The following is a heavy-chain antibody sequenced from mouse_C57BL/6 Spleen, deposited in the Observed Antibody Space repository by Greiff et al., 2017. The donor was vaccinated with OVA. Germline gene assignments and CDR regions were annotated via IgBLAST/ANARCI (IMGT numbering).Heavy chain of an antibody. CDR3: ARGAWVLYAMDY. CDR2: ISSGSSTT. V-gene: IGHV5-17*01. CDR1: GFTFSDYG. D-gene: IGHD4-1*01. J-gene: IGHJ4*01. Sequence: DVHLVESGGGLVKPGGSLKLSCAASGFTFSDYGMHWVRQAPEKGLEWVAYISSGSSTTYYADTVKGRFTISRDNAKNTLFLQMTSLRSADTAMYYCARGAWVLYAMDYWGQGTSVTVSS.